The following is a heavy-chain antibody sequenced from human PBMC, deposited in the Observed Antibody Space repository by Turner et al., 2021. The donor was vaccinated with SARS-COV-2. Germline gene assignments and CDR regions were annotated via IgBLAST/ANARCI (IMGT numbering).Heavy chain of an antibody. V-gene: IGHV3-7*01. D-gene: IGHD2-15*01. Sequence: EVQLVESGGGLVQPGGSLRLSCAASGFTFSGYWMSWVRQAPGKELEWVANRKQDGSEKYYVDSVKGRFTISRDNAKNSLYLQMNSLRAEDTAVYYCARFSGASPDFDYWGQGTLVTVSS. J-gene: IGHJ4*02. CDR2: RKQDGSEK. CDR1: GFTFSGYW. CDR3: ARFSGASPDFDY.